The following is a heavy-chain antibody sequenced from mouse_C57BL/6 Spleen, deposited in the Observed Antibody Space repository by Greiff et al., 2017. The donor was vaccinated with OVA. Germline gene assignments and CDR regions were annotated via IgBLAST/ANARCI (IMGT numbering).Heavy chain of an antibody. V-gene: IGHV1-52*01. Sequence: QVQLQQPGAELVRPGSSVKLSCKASGYTFTSYWMHWVKQRPIQGLEWIGNIDPSDSETHYNQKFKDKATLTVDKSSSTAYMQLSSLTSEDSAVYYGARYYYGSSYPFDYWGQGTTLTVSS. CDR1: GYTFTSYW. CDR3: ARYYYGSSYPFDY. J-gene: IGHJ2*01. D-gene: IGHD1-1*01. CDR2: IDPSDSET.